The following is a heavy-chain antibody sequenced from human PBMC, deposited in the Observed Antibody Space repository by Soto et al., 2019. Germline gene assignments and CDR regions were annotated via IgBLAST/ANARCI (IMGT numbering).Heavy chain of an antibody. J-gene: IGHJ5*02. CDR3: ARALTTVTTGGWFDP. CDR2: ITAGNGNT. Sequence: QVQLVQSGAEEKKPGASVKVSCKASGYTFTSYAMHWVRQAPGQRLEWMGWITAGNGNTKYSQKFQGRVTITRDTSASTAYMELSSLRSEDTAVYYCARALTTVTTGGWFDPWGQGTLVTVSS. D-gene: IGHD4-17*01. CDR1: GYTFTSYA. V-gene: IGHV1-3*05.